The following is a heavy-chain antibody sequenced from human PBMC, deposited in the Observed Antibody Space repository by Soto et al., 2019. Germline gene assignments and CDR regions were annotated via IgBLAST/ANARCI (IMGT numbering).Heavy chain of an antibody. J-gene: IGHJ4*02. Sequence: QVQLVESGGGVVQPGRSLRLSCAASGFTFSSYAMHWVRQAPGKGLEWVAVISYDGSNKYYADSVKGRFTISRDNSKNTLYLQMNSLRAEDTAVYYCARDRGTGTTPRLYCFDYWGQGTLVTVSS. CDR2: ISYDGSNK. CDR1: GFTFSSYA. D-gene: IGHD1-7*01. CDR3: ARDRGTGTTPRLYCFDY. V-gene: IGHV3-30-3*01.